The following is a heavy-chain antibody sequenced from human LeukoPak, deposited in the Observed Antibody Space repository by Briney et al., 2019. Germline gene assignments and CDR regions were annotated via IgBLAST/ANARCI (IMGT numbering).Heavy chain of an antibody. J-gene: IGHJ1*01. CDR1: GFTFSSFS. CDR3: AREGIAAAGEH. D-gene: IGHD6-13*01. V-gene: IGHV3-48*04. CDR2: ITSSGGTI. Sequence: PGGSLRLSCVASGFTFSSFSMNWVRQAPGKGLEWVSFITSSGGTIYYADSVKGRFPMSRDNAKNSLYLQVKSLRVEDTAVYYCAREGIAAAGEHWGQGTLVTVSS.